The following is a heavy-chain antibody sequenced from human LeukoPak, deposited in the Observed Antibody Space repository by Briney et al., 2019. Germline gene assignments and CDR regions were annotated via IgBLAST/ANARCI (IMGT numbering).Heavy chain of an antibody. CDR2: IYYSGST. Sequence: SETLSLTCTVSDGSISSYYWSWIRQTPGKGLEWIGYIYYSGSTNYNPSLKSRVTISVDTSENQFSLKLSFVTATDTAVYYCARERSSGREFDYWGQGTLVTVSS. CDR3: ARERSSGREFDY. CDR1: DGSISSYY. V-gene: IGHV4-59*01. D-gene: IGHD6-19*01. J-gene: IGHJ4*02.